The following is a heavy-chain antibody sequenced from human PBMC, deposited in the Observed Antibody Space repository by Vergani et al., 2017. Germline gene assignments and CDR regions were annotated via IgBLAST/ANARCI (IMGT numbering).Heavy chain of an antibody. Sequence: QVQLVQSGAEVKKPGSSVKVSCKASGGTFSSYTISWVRQAPGQGLEWMGRIIPILGIANYAQKFQGRVTITADKSTSTAYMELSSLRSEDTAVYYCARVGPSNSEVTPTAFDVWGQGRMVTVSS. J-gene: IGHJ3*01. CDR2: IIPILGIA. CDR1: GGTFSSYT. V-gene: IGHV1-69*02. D-gene: IGHD1-1*01. CDR3: ARVGPSNSEVTPTAFDV.